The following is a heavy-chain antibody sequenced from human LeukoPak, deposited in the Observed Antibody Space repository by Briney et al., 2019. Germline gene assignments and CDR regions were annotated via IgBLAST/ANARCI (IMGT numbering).Heavy chain of an antibody. D-gene: IGHD2-15*01. CDR1: GFTFSSYG. Sequence: PGASLRLSCAASGFTFSSYGMHWVRQAPGKGLEWVAFIRYDGSNKYYADSVKGRFTISRDNSKNTLYLQMNSLRAEDTAVYYCARFVVVVAATDYWGQGTLVTVSS. CDR2: IRYDGSNK. V-gene: IGHV3-30*02. CDR3: ARFVVVVAATDY. J-gene: IGHJ4*02.